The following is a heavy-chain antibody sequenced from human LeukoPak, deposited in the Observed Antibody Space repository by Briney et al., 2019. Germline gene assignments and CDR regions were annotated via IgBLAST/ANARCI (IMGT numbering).Heavy chain of an antibody. D-gene: IGHD2-15*01. V-gene: IGHV1-2*02. Sequence: ASVKVSCKASGYTFTGYYMHWVRQAPGQGLEWMGWINPNSGGTNYAQKFQGRVTMTRDTSISTAYMELSRLRSDDTAVYYCAREVALKIVATRNWFDPWGQGTLVTVSS. CDR3: AREVALKIVATRNWFDP. CDR2: INPNSGGT. CDR1: GYTFTGYY. J-gene: IGHJ5*02.